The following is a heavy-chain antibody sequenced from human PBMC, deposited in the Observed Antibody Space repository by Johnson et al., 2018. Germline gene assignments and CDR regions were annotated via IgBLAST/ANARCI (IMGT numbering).Heavy chain of an antibody. CDR1: GFPFSTDV. D-gene: IGHD1-26*01. CDR2: IGGIGGSYDST. CDR3: AKNLKSGTYVRADYFQH. Sequence: VQLQESGGGLVQPGGSLRLSCAASGFPFSTDVMNWARQAPGKGLEWVSSIGGIGGSYDSTYYADSVKGRFTISRDNSKNTLYLQMNSLRAEDTAIYYCAKNLKSGTYVRADYFQHWGQGTLVTVSS. J-gene: IGHJ1*01. V-gene: IGHV3-23*01.